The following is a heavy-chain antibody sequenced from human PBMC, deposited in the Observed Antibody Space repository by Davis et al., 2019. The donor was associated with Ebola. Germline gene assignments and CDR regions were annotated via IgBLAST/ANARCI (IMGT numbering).Heavy chain of an antibody. CDR2: ISWDSDQK. CDR3: AKGSSGGWFSFDC. J-gene: IGHJ4*02. D-gene: IGHD6-19*01. CDR1: GFTFHDYS. V-gene: IGHV3-9*01. Sequence: SLKISCAASGFTFHDYSMHWVRQDPGKGLEWVSGISWDSDQKGYADAVKVRFTISRDNARNSLYLEMNSLRVEDTGFYYCAKGSSGGWFSFDCWGQGTLVTVSS.